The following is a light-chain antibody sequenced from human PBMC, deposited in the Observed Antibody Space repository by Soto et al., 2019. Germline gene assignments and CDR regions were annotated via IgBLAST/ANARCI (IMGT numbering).Light chain of an antibody. CDR2: DAS. J-gene: IGKJ2*01. CDR3: QQSISYPYT. CDR1: QTTNTW. Sequence: DIQMTQFPSTLSASVGDRVTITCRASQTTNTWLAWYQQKPGTAPKLLIYDASSLEGGVPSRFSASGSGTEFTLTISSLQPDDLAKYYSQQSISYPYTFGQGTKVEIK. V-gene: IGKV1-5*01.